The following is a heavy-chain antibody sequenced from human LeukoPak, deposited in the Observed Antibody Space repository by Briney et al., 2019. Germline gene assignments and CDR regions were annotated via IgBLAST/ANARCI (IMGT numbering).Heavy chain of an antibody. D-gene: IGHD6-13*01. J-gene: IGHJ4*02. V-gene: IGHV4-59*12. CDR1: GDSISSFH. CDR3: AREGAAAGKIDY. CDR2: IYYSGST. Sequence: PSETLSLTCTVSGDSISSFHWSWIRQPPGKGLEWIGYIYYSGSTNYNPSLKSRVTISVDTSKNQFSLKLSSVTAADTAVYYCAREGAAAGKIDYWGQGTLVTVSS.